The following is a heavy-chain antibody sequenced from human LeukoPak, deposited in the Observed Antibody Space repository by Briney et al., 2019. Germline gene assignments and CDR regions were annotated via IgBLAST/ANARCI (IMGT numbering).Heavy chain of an antibody. D-gene: IGHD3-3*01. CDR3: ARINYDFWSGYYSLSDAFDI. CDR1: GGSISSYY. J-gene: IGHJ3*02. V-gene: IGHV4-4*07. CDR2: IYTSGST. Sequence: TSETLSLTCTVSGGSISSYYWSWIRQPAGKGLEWIGRIYTSGSTNYNPSLKSRVTMSVVTSKNQFSLKLSSVTAADTAVYYCARINYDFWSGYYSLSDAFDIWGQGTMVTVSS.